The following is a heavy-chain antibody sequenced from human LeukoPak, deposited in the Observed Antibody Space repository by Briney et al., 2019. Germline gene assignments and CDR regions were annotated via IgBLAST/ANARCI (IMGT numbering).Heavy chain of an antibody. D-gene: IGHD1-26*01. V-gene: IGHV1-58*01. J-gene: IGHJ3*02. CDR2: IVVGSGNT. Sequence: GASVTVSCTASGFTFTSSAVQWVRQARGQRHEWIGWIVVGSGNTNYAQKFQERVTITRDMSTSTAYMELSSLRSEDTAVYYCAADPSGSYGVGAFDIWGQGTMVTVSS. CDR3: AADPSGSYGVGAFDI. CDR1: GFTFTSSA.